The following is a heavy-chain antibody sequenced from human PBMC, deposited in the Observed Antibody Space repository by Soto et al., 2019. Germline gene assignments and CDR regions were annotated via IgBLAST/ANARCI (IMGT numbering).Heavy chain of an antibody. D-gene: IGHD6-13*01. CDR3: ARFSSGVAAGQRYYGMDV. Sequence: GASVKISCKSSGGTFSIYAISWVRQAPGQGLEWMGGIIPIFGTANYAQKFQGRVTITADESTSTAYMELSSLRSEDTAVYYCARFSSGVAAGQRYYGMDVWGQGTTVTVS. CDR1: GGTFSIYA. CDR2: IIPIFGTA. V-gene: IGHV1-69*13. J-gene: IGHJ6*02.